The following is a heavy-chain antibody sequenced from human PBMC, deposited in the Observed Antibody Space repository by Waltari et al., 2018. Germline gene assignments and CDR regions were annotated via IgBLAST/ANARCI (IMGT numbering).Heavy chain of an antibody. J-gene: IGHJ3*01. CDR3: ARVLRDDIGGFYGIAAFDL. V-gene: IGHV3-53*02. D-gene: IGHD3-22*01. CDR2: VSSAGNT. CDR1: GLSVNSNY. Sequence: EVLLVETGGGLIQPGGSLRLSCVLSGLSVNSNYLAWVRQAPGKALGGVSIVSSAGNTYYSDSVTGRFIISRDTSKNTLHLQMNSLRVDDTGVYFCARVLRDDIGGFYGIAAFDLWGPGTKVIVS.